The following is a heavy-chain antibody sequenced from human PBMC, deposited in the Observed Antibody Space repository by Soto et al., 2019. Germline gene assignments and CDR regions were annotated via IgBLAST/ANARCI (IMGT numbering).Heavy chain of an antibody. J-gene: IGHJ6*02. D-gene: IGHD2-2*02. V-gene: IGHV3-23*01. CDR2: ISGSGGST. CDR3: ARPRNIVLVPAAIGAGGMDV. Sequence: GGSLRLSCAASGFTFSSYAMSWVRQAPGKGLEWVSAISGSGGSTYYADSVKGRFTISRDNAKNSLYLQMNSLRDEDTAVYYCARPRNIVLVPAAIGAGGMDVWGQGTTVTVSS. CDR1: GFTFSSYA.